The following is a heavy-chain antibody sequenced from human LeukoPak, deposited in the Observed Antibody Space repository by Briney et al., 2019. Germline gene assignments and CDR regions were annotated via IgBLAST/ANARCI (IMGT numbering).Heavy chain of an antibody. CDR2: MNPNSGNT. CDR1: GYTFTSYD. V-gene: IGHV1-8*01. D-gene: IGHD1-26*01. CDR3: ATAVSGSYFDTQYYFDY. J-gene: IGHJ4*02. Sequence: ASVKVSCKASGYTFTSYDINWMRQATGQGLEWMGWMNPNSGNTGYAQKFQDRVTMTRNTSINTAYMELSSLRSEDMAVYCCATAVSGSYFDTQYYFDYWGQGTLVTVSS.